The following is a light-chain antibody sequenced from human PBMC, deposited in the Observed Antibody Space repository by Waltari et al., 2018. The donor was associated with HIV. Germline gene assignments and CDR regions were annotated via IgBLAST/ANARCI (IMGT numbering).Light chain of an antibody. CDR3: ALWTDTLTGWV. Sequence: QLVLNQPHSASGTPGQRVTISCSGATPNIAGDSVHWYHHVPGTAPRLPRYRTTQRPSGVPDRFSGSISGTSASLAISGLHYEDDGDYYCALWTDTLTGWVFGGGTKVTVL. J-gene: IGLJ3*02. V-gene: IGLV1-44*01. CDR1: TPNIAGDS. CDR2: RTT.